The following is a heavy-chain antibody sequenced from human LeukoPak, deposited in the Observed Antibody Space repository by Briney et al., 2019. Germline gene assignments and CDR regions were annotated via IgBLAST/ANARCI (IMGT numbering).Heavy chain of an antibody. CDR1: GFTFSSYS. CDR3: ARGMGITMIDY. D-gene: IGHD3-22*01. V-gene: IGHV3-21*01. CDR2: ISSSSSYI. J-gene: IGHJ4*02. Sequence: GGSLRLSCAASGFTFSSYSMNWVRQAPGKGLEWVSSISSSSSYIYYADSVKGRFTISRDNAKNSLYLQMNSLRAGDTAVYYCARGMGITMIDYWGQGTPVTVSS.